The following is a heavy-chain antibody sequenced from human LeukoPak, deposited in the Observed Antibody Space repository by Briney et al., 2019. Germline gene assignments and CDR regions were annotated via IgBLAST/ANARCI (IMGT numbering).Heavy chain of an antibody. D-gene: IGHD3-22*01. CDR3: ARGIVVVSHEAFDI. CDR1: GFTFSTYN. V-gene: IGHV3-23*01. CDR2: INNSGGST. J-gene: IGHJ3*02. Sequence: GGSLRLSCAASGFTFSTYNMNWVRRTPGKGLEWVSTINNSGGSTYYADSVKGRFTISRDNSKNTLYLQMNSLRAEDTAVYYCARGIVVVSHEAFDIWGQGTMVTVSS.